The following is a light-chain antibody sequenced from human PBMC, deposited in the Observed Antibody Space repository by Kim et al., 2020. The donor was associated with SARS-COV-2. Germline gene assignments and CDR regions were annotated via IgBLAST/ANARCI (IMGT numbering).Light chain of an antibody. V-gene: IGKV3-11*01. Sequence: LSPGERATRSCRASQSLTSYLAWYQQKPGQAPRLLIYDASNRATGIPARCSGSGSGTDFTLTSSSLEPEDFAVYYCQQRYNWPLTYGGGTKVDIK. CDR3: QQRYNWPLT. CDR2: DAS. J-gene: IGKJ4*01. CDR1: QSLTSY.